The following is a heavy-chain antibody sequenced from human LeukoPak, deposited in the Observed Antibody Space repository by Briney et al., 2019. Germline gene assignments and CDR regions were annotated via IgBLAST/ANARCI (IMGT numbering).Heavy chain of an antibody. CDR2: INPNSGGT. J-gene: IGHJ4*02. CDR3: ARDQVGYFDY. V-gene: IGHV1-2*02. CDR1: GYTFTGYY. Sequence: ASVKVSCKASGYTFTGYYMHWVRQAPGQGLEWMGWINPNSGGTNYARKFQGRVTMTRDTSISTAYMGLSRLRSDDTAVYYCARDQVGYFDYWGQGTLVTVSS.